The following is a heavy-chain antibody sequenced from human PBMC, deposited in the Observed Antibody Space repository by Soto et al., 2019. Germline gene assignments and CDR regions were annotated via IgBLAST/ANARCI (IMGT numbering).Heavy chain of an antibody. V-gene: IGHV3-53*02. Sequence: EVQLVETGGGLIQPGGSLRLSCAVSGFTVSSNYMNWVRRAPGKGLEWVSVIYSGGTTDYADSVKGRFTISRDSSKNTLYLQMNSLRAEDTAVYYCARGLSLSEWWFDYRGQGTLVTVSS. J-gene: IGHJ4*02. D-gene: IGHD2-8*01. CDR2: IYSGGTT. CDR1: GFTVSSNY. CDR3: ARGLSLSEWWFDY.